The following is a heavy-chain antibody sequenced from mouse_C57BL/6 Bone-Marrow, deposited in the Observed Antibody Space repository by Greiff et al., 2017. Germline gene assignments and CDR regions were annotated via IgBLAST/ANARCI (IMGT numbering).Heavy chain of an antibody. CDR3: ARDYGSSYWYFDD. V-gene: IGHV1-85*01. Sequence: VQLQQSGPELVKPGASVKLSCKASGYTFTSYGINWVKQRPGQGLEWIGWIYPRDGSTKYNEKFKGKATLTVDTSSSTAYMELNSLTSEDSAVYFCARDYGSSYWYFDDWGTGTTVTVSS. J-gene: IGHJ1*03. CDR1: GYTFTSYG. D-gene: IGHD1-1*01. CDR2: IYPRDGST.